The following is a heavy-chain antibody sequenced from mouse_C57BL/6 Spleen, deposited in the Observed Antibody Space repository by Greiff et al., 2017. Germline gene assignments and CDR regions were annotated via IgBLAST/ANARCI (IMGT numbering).Heavy chain of an antibody. Sequence: EVQLVESGGGLVKPGGSLKLSCAASGFTFSSYAMSWVRQTPEKRLEWVATISDGGSYTYYPDNVKGRFTISRDNAKNNLYLQMSHLKSEDTAMYYCARDEPSNWVWYFDVWGTGTTVTVSS. D-gene: IGHD4-1*01. CDR1: GFTFSSYA. V-gene: IGHV5-4*01. J-gene: IGHJ1*03. CDR2: ISDGGSYT. CDR3: ARDEPSNWVWYFDV.